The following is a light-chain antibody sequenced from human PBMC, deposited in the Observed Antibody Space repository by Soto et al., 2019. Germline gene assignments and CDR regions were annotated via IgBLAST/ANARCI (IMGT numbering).Light chain of an antibody. Sequence: EIMLRQSPGTLSVSPGERATLSCTASQSLRSNFLAWYQQKPGQAPRLLIYDASSRAAGIPDRFSGSGSGTDFTLTITRLEPEDFAVYYCQQYGSSPLTFGGGTKVDIK. CDR2: DAS. J-gene: IGKJ4*01. CDR3: QQYGSSPLT. CDR1: QSLRSNF. V-gene: IGKV3-20*01.